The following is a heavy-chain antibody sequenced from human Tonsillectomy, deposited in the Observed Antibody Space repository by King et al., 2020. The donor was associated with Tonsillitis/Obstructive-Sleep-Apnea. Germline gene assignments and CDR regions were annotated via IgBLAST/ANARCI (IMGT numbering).Heavy chain of an antibody. D-gene: IGHD6-19*01. J-gene: IGHJ6*02. CDR2: IIPILGIA. Sequence: VQLVESGAEVKKPGSSVKVFCKASGGTFSSYAIIWVRQATGQGLEWMGGIIPILGIANYAQQFQGRDTITAEKSTSTAYMELSSLRSEDTAVYYCARGTPNSGWYGELDYYVMDVWGQGTTVTVSS. CDR3: ARGTPNSGWYGELDYYVMDV. V-gene: IGHV1-69*10. CDR1: GGTFSSYA.